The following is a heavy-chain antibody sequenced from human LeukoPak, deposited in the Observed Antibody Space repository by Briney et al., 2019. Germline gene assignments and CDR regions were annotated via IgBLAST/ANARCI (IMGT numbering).Heavy chain of an antibody. CDR3: ARDKWPYYYGSGSYYNFDY. CDR2: INPSGGSA. CDR1: GYTFTTYY. J-gene: IGHJ4*02. Sequence: ASVKVSCKASGYTFTTYYLHWVRQAPGQGLEWMGIINPSGGSASYAQKFQGRVTMTRDTSTSTVYMELSSLRSEDTAVYYCARDKWPYYYGSGSYYNFDYWGQGTLVTVSS. D-gene: IGHD3-10*01. V-gene: IGHV1-46*01.